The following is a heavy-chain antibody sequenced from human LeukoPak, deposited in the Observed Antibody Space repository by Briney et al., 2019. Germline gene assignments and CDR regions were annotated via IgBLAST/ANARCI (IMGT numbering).Heavy chain of an antibody. CDR1: GGSISSGSYY. J-gene: IGHJ5*02. CDR2: IYTSGST. V-gene: IGHV4-61*02. D-gene: IGHD3-16*02. CDR3: ARGGYDYVWGSYRSGWFDP. Sequence: PSETLSLTCTVSGGSISSGSYYWSWIRQPAGKGLEWIGRIYTSGSTNYNPSLKSRVTISVDTSKNQFSLKLSSVTAADTAVYYCARGGYDYVWGSYRSGWFDPWGQGTLVTVSS.